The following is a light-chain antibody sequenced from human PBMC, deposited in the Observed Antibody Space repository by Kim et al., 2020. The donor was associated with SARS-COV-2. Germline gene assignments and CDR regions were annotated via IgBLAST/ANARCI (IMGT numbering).Light chain of an antibody. V-gene: IGKV3-11*01. CDR3: QQRSNWPPRYT. Sequence: EIVLTQSPATLSLSPGERATLSCRASQSISSYLAWYQQKPGQAPRLLIYDASTRATGIPVRFSGSGSGTDFTFTISSLEPEDFAIYYCQQRSNWPPRYTFGQGTKLEIK. J-gene: IGKJ2*01. CDR2: DAS. CDR1: QSISSY.